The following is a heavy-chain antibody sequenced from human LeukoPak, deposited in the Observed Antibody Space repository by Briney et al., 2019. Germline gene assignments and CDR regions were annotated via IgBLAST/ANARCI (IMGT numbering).Heavy chain of an antibody. CDR2: ICGGGGT. V-gene: IGHV3-23*01. CDR1: GFTFSNYA. CDR3: ARYIFGGGNSYYFDS. D-gene: IGHD4-23*01. J-gene: IGHJ4*02. Sequence: GGSLRLSCAASGFTFSNYAMSWGRQTPGKGREGGSAICGGGGTYYTDSVKGRSTISRDNSRNTLYLQMNSLRAEDTAIYYCARYIFGGGNSYYFDSWGQGTLVTVSS.